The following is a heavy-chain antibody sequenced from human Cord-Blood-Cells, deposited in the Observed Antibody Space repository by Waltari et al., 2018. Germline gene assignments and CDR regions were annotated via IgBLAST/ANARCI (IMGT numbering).Heavy chain of an antibody. Sequence: QVQLQQWGAGLLKPSETLSLTCAVYGGSFSGYYWSWIRQPPGKGLEWIGEINHSGSTNYNPYLKSRVTISVDTSKNQFSLKLSSVTAADTAVYYCARGGAPYCSSTSCYEDDAFDIWGQGTMVTVSS. V-gene: IGHV4-34*01. CDR2: INHSGST. CDR1: GGSFSGYY. D-gene: IGHD2-2*01. J-gene: IGHJ3*02. CDR3: ARGGAPYCSSTSCYEDDAFDI.